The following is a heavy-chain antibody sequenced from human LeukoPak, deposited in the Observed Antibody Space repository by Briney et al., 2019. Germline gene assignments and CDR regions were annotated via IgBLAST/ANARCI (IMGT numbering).Heavy chain of an antibody. CDR3: ARGAVPQYYDYVWGSYRYPTIFDY. Sequence: SETLSLTCAVYGGSFSGYYWSWIRQPPGKGLEWIGEINHSGSTNYSPSLKSRVTISVDTSKNQFSLKLSSVTAADTAVYYCARGAVPQYYDYVWGSYRYPTIFDYWGQGTLVTVSS. CDR1: GGSFSGYY. V-gene: IGHV4-34*01. J-gene: IGHJ4*02. CDR2: INHSGST. D-gene: IGHD3-16*02.